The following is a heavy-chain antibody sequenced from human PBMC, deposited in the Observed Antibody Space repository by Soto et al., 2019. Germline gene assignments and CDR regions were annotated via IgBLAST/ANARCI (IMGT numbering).Heavy chain of an antibody. J-gene: IGHJ4*02. CDR2: ISYTGDT. V-gene: IGHV4-61*01. Sequence: SETLSLTCTVSRDPVSSDNYFWTWIRQPPGKGLEWSAYISYTGDTNYNPPLKSRVTISVEPSTNQFSLKLTSVTAADTAVYFCARIVVAFPADYWGQGTLVTVSS. CDR3: ARIVVAFPADY. D-gene: IGHD2-15*01. CDR1: RDPVSSDNYF.